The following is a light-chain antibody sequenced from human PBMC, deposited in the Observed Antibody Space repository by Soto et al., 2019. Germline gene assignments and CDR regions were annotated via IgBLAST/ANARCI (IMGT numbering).Light chain of an antibody. CDR1: QDISNY. J-gene: IGKJ3*01. Sequence: DIQMTQSPSSLSAFVGDRVTLTCQASQDISNYLNWYQQKPGKAPTLLIYDASDLKTGVPSRFSGGGSGTDFTFTNSSLQPEDIATYYCQQSEDLRATFGPGTKVNI. CDR2: DAS. CDR3: QQSEDLRAT. V-gene: IGKV1-33*01.